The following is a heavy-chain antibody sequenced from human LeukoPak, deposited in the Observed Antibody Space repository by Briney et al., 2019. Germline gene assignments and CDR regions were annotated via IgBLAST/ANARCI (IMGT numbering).Heavy chain of an antibody. J-gene: IGHJ6*03. Sequence: GGSLRLSCAAPGFTFSSYAMSWVRQAPGKGLEWVSGINWNGGSTGYADSVKGRFTISRDNAKNSLYLQMNSLRAEDTALYYCAREGRRGVSCSSCCLYMDVWGKGSSVTV. CDR1: GFTFSSYA. D-gene: IGHD2-2*01. CDR2: INWNGGST. CDR3: AREGRRGVSCSSCCLYMDV. V-gene: IGHV3-20*04.